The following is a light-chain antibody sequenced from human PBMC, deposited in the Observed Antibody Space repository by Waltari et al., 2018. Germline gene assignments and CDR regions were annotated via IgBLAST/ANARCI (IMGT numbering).Light chain of an antibody. J-gene: IGKJ1*01. CDR2: AAS. CDR1: QSINRY. CDR3: QQSYGTPPT. V-gene: IGKV1-39*01. Sequence: DIQITQSPSSLSASVGDRVTITCRASQSINRYLHWYQQKPGKAPKLLIYAASSLQSGVPSRFSVSGSGTDFTLTISSLQPEDFATYYCQQSYGTPPTFGQGTKVDIK.